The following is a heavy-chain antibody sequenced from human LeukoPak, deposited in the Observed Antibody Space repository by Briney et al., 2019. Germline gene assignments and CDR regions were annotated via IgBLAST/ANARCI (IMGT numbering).Heavy chain of an antibody. CDR3: AHRRGSTWRLNSWFDP. CDR1: GFGSSSSQGS. Sequence: PQPTLTLTGTLSGFGSSSSQGSVGWFRHPSGKALAWYAMICWDDDKRYSPSMKSRLTITKDTSKRQVVLTMTIKDPVDTATYYCAHRRGSTWRLNSWFDPWGQGTRVTVSS. D-gene: IGHD6-13*01. CDR2: ICWDDDK. V-gene: IGHV2-5*02. J-gene: IGHJ5*02.